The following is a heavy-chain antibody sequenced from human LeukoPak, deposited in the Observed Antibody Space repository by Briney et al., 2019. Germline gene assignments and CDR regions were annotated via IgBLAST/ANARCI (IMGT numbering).Heavy chain of an antibody. V-gene: IGHV4-59*01. D-gene: IGHD5-18*01. Sequence: SETLSLTCTVSGGSISSYYWSWIRQPPRKGLEWIGYIYYSGSTNYNPSLKSRVTISVDTSKNQFSLKLSSVTAADTAVYYCARDSGYSYGYFDYWGQGTLVTVSS. CDR3: ARDSGYSYGYFDY. CDR1: GGSISSYY. CDR2: IYYSGST. J-gene: IGHJ4*02.